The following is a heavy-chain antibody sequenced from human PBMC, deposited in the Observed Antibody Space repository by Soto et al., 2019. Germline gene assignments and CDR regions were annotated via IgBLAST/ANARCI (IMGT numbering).Heavy chain of an antibody. J-gene: IGHJ1*01. CDR2: IIPIVGPP. Sequence: QVQLVQSGAEVKKPGSAVKVSCKASGGTFSKSAIRWIRQAPGQGLEWMGGIIPIVGPPDYAERFQGRVTIVADESAGTADMELIGPRHDDTATYYCARGDLNTGFAGEHWGQGTRVIVSS. CDR3: ARGDLNTGFAGEH. V-gene: IGHV1-69*01. D-gene: IGHD4-17*01. CDR1: GGTFSKSA.